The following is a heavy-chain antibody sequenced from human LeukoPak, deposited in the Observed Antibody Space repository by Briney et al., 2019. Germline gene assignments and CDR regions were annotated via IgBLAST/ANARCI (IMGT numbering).Heavy chain of an antibody. CDR2: ISYDGRNK. V-gene: IGHV3-30*04. D-gene: IGHD6-13*01. Sequence: GRSLRLSGVASGFTFSTFAMHWVRQAPGKGLEWVAVISYDGRNKYYADSVKGRFTISRDNSNSTLYLQMNSLGAGDTAVFYCARGWSFDYWGQGTVVTVSS. J-gene: IGHJ4*02. CDR1: GFTFSTFA. CDR3: ARGWSFDY.